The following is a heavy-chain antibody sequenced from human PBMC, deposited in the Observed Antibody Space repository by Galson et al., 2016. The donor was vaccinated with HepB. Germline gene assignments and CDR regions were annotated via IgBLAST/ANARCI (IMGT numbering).Heavy chain of an antibody. CDR1: GFSFSLYG. V-gene: IGHV3-33*01. J-gene: IGHJ6*02. Sequence: SLRLSCAASGFSFSLYGMHWVRQAPGKGLEWVAVIWYDGSNKYYADSVKGRFTISRDNSKNTLYLQMNSLRAEDTAVYYCARGSNYFDYYYYGMDVWGQGTTVTVSS. D-gene: IGHD4-11*01. CDR3: ARGSNYFDYYYYGMDV. CDR2: IWYDGSNK.